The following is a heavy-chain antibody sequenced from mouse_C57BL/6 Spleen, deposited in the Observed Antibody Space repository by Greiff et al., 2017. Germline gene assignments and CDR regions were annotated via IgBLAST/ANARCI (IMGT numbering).Heavy chain of an antibody. V-gene: IGHV1-54*01. J-gene: IGHJ1*03. Sequence: VQLQQSGAELVRPGTSVKVSCKASGYAFTNYLIEWVKQRPGQGLEWIGVLNPGSGGTNYNEKFKGKATLTADKSSSTAYMQLSSLTSEDSAVYFCARGGAHWYFDVWGTGTTVTVSS. CDR1: GYAFTNYL. D-gene: IGHD6-1*01. CDR3: ARGGAHWYFDV. CDR2: LNPGSGGT.